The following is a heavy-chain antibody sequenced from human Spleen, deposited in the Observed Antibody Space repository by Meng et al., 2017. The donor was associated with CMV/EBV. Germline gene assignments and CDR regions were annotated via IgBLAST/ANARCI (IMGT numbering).Heavy chain of an antibody. V-gene: IGHV3-33*06. CDR2: IWDDGSNK. J-gene: IGHJ4*02. D-gene: IGHD2-2*01. Sequence: SGFTFSNYGMHWVRQAPGKGLEWVASIWDDGSNKYYIDSVKGRFSISRDNPKNTLHLQMNSLRAEDTAVYYCAKDHCSSTSCHVVNYWGQGTLVTVSS. CDR3: AKDHCSSTSCHVVNY. CDR1: GFTFSNYG.